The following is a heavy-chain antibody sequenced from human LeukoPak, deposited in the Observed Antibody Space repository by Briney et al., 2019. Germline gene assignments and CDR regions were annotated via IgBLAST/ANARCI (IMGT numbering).Heavy chain of an antibody. Sequence: ASVKVSCKASGGTFNSYAISWVRQAPGQGLEWMGGIIPIFGTANYAQKFQGRVTITTDESTSTAYMELSSLRSEDTAVYYCARTETTGTTLLDYWGQGTLVTVSS. CDR3: ARTETTGTTLLDY. J-gene: IGHJ4*02. CDR2: IIPIFGTA. V-gene: IGHV1-69*05. CDR1: GGTFNSYA. D-gene: IGHD1-1*01.